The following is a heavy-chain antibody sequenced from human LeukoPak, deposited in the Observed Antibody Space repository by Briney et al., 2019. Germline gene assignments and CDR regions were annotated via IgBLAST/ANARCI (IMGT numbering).Heavy chain of an antibody. J-gene: IGHJ4*02. V-gene: IGHV4-61*02. CDR2: IYTSGST. Sequence: SETVSLTCTVSGGSISSGSYYWSWIRQPAGKGLEWIGRIYTSGSTNYNPSLKSRVTISVDTSKNQFSLKLSSVTAADTAVYYCARESSGWYDFDYWGQGTLVTVSS. D-gene: IGHD6-19*01. CDR3: ARESSGWYDFDY. CDR1: GGSISSGSYY.